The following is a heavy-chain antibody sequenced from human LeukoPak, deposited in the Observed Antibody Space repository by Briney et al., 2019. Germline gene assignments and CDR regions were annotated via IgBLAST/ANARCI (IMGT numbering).Heavy chain of an antibody. CDR3: AREGSSSRSYYKYEEVLFDY. D-gene: IGHD3-10*01. CDR1: GGTLSSYA. Sequence: ASVKVSCKASGGTLSSYAISWVRQAPGQGLEWMGGIIPIFGTANYAQKFQGRVTITADESTSTAYMELSSLRSEDTAVYYCAREGSSSRSYYKYEEVLFDYWGQGTLVTVSS. V-gene: IGHV1-69*13. J-gene: IGHJ4*02. CDR2: IIPIFGTA.